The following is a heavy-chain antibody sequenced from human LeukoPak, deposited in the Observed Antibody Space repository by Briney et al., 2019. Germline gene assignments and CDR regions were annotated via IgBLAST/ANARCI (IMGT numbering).Heavy chain of an antibody. CDR3: AKVPDYYDYAMDV. CDR2: TYYRSKWYN. D-gene: IGHD3-10*01. Sequence: SPTLSLTCAISGDSVSSNRVAWNWIRQSPSRGLEWLGRTYYRSKWYNDYAVFVKSRITINPDTSKNQFSLQLNSVTLEDTAVYYCAKVPDYYDYAMDVWGQGTTVTVSS. CDR1: GDSVSSNRVA. J-gene: IGHJ6*02. V-gene: IGHV6-1*01.